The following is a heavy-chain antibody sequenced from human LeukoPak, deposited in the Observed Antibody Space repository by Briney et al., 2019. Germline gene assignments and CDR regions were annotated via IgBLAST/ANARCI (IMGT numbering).Heavy chain of an antibody. V-gene: IGHV3-23*01. Sequence: PGGSLRLSCATSGFSFSSYAMSWVRQAPGKGLEWVSAMSSSDDGRYYAASVRGRFTISRDTSRSTLYLQMNSLRAEDTAVYYCSAGEGYYDSSDYYSAWAFNVWGQGTMVTVSS. CDR2: MSSSDDGR. CDR3: SAGEGYYDSSDYYSAWAFNV. J-gene: IGHJ3*01. CDR1: GFSFSSYA. D-gene: IGHD3-22*01.